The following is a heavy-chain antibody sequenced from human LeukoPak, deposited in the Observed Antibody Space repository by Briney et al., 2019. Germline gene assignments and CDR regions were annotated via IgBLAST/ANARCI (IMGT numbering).Heavy chain of an antibody. D-gene: IGHD6-13*01. CDR1: GGSISSYY. CDR2: IYHSGST. Sequence: SETLSLTCTVSGGSISSYYWGWIRQPPGKGLEWIGSIYHSGSTYYNPSLKSRVTISVDTSKNQFSLKLSSVTAADTAVYYCARGHSSSWYPNNWFDPWGQGTLVTVSS. J-gene: IGHJ5*02. CDR3: ARGHSSSWYPNNWFDP. V-gene: IGHV4-38-2*02.